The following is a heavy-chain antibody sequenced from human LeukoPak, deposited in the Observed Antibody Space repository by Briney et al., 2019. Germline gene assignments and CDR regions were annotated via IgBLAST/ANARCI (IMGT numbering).Heavy chain of an antibody. CDR1: GYTFNGYY. CDR2: INPNSGGT. D-gene: IGHD2-2*01. Sequence: ASVKVSCKASGYTFNGYYMHWVRQAPGQGLEWMEWINPNSGGTNYAQKFQGRVTMTRDTSISTAYMELSRLRSDDTAVYYCARVQGDIVVVPAAPYFDYWGQGTLVTVSS. V-gene: IGHV1-2*02. CDR3: ARVQGDIVVVPAAPYFDY. J-gene: IGHJ4*02.